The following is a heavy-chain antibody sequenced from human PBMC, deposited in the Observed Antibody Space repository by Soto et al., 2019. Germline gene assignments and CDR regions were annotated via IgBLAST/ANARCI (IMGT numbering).Heavy chain of an antibody. CDR2: ISYDGSNK. CDR3: AKDTMYYYGSGSYYFDY. CDR1: GFTFSSYG. J-gene: IGHJ4*02. V-gene: IGHV3-30*18. Sequence: GGSLRLSCAASGFTFSSYGMHWVRQAPGKGLEWVAVISYDGSNKYYADSVKGRFTISRDNSKNTLYLQMNSLRAEDTAVYYCAKDTMYYYGSGSYYFDYWGQGTLVTVSS. D-gene: IGHD3-10*01.